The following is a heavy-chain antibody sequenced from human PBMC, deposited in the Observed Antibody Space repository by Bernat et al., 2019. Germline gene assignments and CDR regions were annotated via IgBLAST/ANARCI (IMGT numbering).Heavy chain of an antibody. Sequence: VERVGAGGGLVEPGGALRLSCAASGVTVRSNYMSWVRQAPGKGLECVAVIFSDGDTYYADSVKVRFTISSDNSKNTLYLQMNSLRAEDTAVYYCGRAPFFDKTTYTYDSWGQGTLVTVSS. J-gene: IGHJ4*02. V-gene: IGHV3-66*01. D-gene: IGHD3-16*01. CDR2: IFSDGDT. CDR1: GVTVRSNY. CDR3: GRAPFFDKTTYTYDS.